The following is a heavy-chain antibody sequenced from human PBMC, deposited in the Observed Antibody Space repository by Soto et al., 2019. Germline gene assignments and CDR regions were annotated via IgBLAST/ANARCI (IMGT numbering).Heavy chain of an antibody. D-gene: IGHD3-16*02. J-gene: IGHJ4*02. Sequence: KESGPTLVKPTQTLTLTCPFSGFSLSTSGVGVGWIRQPPGKALEWLALIYWDDDKRYSPSLKSRLTITKDTSKNQVVLTMTNMDPVDTATYYCAHRRYDYIWGSYRFGYYFDYWGQGTLVTVSS. V-gene: IGHV2-5*02. CDR1: GFSLSTSGVG. CDR2: IYWDDDK. CDR3: AHRRYDYIWGSYRFGYYFDY.